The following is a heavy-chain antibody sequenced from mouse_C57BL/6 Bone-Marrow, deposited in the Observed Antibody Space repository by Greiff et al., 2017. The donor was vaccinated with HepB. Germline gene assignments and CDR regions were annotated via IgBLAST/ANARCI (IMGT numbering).Heavy chain of an antibody. CDR3: AREGSSFYYYAMDY. J-gene: IGHJ4*01. V-gene: IGHV3-6*01. CDR1: GYSITSGYY. Sequence: ESGPGLVKPSQSLSLTCSVTGYSITSGYYWNWIRQFPGNKLEWMGYISYDGSNNYNPSLKNPISITRDTSKNQFFLKLNSVTTEDTATYYCAREGSSFYYYAMDYWGQGTSVTVSS. CDR2: ISYDGSN. D-gene: IGHD1-1*01.